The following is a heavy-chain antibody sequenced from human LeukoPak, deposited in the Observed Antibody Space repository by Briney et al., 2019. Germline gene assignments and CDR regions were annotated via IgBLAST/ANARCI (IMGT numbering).Heavy chain of an antibody. CDR2: IWYDGSSK. D-gene: IGHD2-2*01. CDR3: ARKLGYCSSTSCTRAAKTSYYYGMDV. J-gene: IGHJ6*02. V-gene: IGHV3-33*01. Sequence: PGGSLRLSCAASGFTFSSYGMHWVRQAPGKGLEWVAVIWYDGSSKYYADSVKGRFTISRDNSKNTLYLQMNSLRAEDTAVYYCARKLGYCSSTSCTRAAKTSYYYGMDVWGQGTTVTVSS. CDR1: GFTFSSYG.